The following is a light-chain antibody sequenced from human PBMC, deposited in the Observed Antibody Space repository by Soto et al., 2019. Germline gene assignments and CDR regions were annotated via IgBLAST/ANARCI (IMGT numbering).Light chain of an antibody. CDR1: QPISDW. V-gene: IGKV1-5*03. Sequence: DIQMTQSPSTLPASVGDRVTITCRASQPISDWLAWYQQKPGKVPKLLIYKASSLESGVPSRFSGSGSGTEFSLTISSLQPDDFAHYYGQQDHLYWTFGQGTKVDIK. CDR3: QQDHLYWT. CDR2: KAS. J-gene: IGKJ1*01.